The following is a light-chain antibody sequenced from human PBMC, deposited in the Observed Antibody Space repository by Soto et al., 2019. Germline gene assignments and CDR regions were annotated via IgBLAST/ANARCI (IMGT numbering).Light chain of an antibody. CDR3: MQALQTPLT. V-gene: IGKV2-28*01. CDR2: LGS. CDR1: HSLLHSNGYNY. Sequence: IVMTQSPLSLPVTPGEPASISCRSSHSLLHSNGYNYLDWYLQKPGQSPQLLIYLGSNRASGVPDRFSGSGSGTDFTLKISRVEAEDVGVYYCMQALQTPLTFGQRTRLEIK. J-gene: IGKJ5*01.